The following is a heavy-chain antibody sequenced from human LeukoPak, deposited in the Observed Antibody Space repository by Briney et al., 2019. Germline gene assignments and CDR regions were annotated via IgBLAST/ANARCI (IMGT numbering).Heavy chain of an antibody. Sequence: PGGSLRLSCAASRFTVSSYVMSWVRQAPGKGLEWVSSITRSGTGTFYADYVRGRFTISRDNSKKTVYLQMNSLRVEDTAVYYCANGGGGFWGQGTLVTVSS. D-gene: IGHD3-16*01. V-gene: IGHV3-23*01. CDR2: ITRSGTGT. J-gene: IGHJ4*02. CDR3: ANGGGGF. CDR1: RFTVSSYV.